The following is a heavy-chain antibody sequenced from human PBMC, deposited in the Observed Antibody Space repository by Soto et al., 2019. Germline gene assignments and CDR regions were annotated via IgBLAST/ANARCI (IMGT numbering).Heavy chain of an antibody. CDR2: IYWDDDK. CDR3: AHTSAPRLVDV. V-gene: IGHV2-5*02. CDR1: GFSLSTSGVG. Sequence: QITLKESGPTLVKPTQTLTLTCTFSGFSLSTSGVGVGWIRQPPGKALEWLALIYWDDDKRYSPSLESRLTXPXXTSKNQVVLTMTNMDPVDTATYYCAHTSAPRLVDVWGRGTTVTVSS. J-gene: IGHJ6*02.